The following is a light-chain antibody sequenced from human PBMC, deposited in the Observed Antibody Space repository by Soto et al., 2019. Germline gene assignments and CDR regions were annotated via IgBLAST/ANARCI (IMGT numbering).Light chain of an antibody. V-gene: IGLV1-47*01. CDR3: AAWDDSLSGVV. CDR1: SSNIGSNY. J-gene: IGLJ2*01. Sequence: QSVLTQPPSASGTPGQRVTISCSGSSSNIGSNYVYWYQQLPGTAPKLLIYRNNQRPSEVPDRFSGSKSGTSASLAISGLRSEDEADYYCAAWDDSLSGVVFGGGTKVTV. CDR2: RNN.